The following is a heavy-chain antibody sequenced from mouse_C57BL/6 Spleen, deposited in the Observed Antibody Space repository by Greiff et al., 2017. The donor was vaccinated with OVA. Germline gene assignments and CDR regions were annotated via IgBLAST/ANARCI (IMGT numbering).Heavy chain of an antibody. V-gene: IGHV2-5*01. J-gene: IGHJ3*01. CDR3: AKNEGKIDSNWGPWFAY. D-gene: IGHD2-5*01. CDR1: GFSLTSYG. Sequence: QVQLKESGPGLVQPSQSLSITCTVSGFSLTSYGVHWVRQSPGKGLEWLGVIWRGGSTDYNAAFMSRLSITKDNSKSQVFFKMNSLQADDTAIYYCAKNEGKIDSNWGPWFAYWGQGTLVTVSA. CDR2: IWRGGST.